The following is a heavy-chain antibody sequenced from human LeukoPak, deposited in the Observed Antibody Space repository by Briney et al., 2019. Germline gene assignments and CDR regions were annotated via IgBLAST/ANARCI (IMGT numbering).Heavy chain of an antibody. CDR3: AKDGEDYYGSGSYPDY. Sequence: GRSLRLSCAASGFTFSSYAMHWVRQAPGKGLEWVAFIRYDGSNKYYADSVKGRFTISRDNSKNTLYLQMNSLRAEDTAVYHCAKDGEDYYGSGSYPDYWGQGTLVTVSS. J-gene: IGHJ4*02. V-gene: IGHV3-30*02. CDR2: IRYDGSNK. CDR1: GFTFSSYA. D-gene: IGHD3-10*01.